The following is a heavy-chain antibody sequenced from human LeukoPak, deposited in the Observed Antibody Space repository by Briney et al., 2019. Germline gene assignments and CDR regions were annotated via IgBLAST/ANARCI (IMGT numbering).Heavy chain of an antibody. CDR2: IFYSGST. V-gene: IGHV4-39*07. CDR3: ARERIWELHPAGYFDY. D-gene: IGHD1-26*01. CDR1: GGYISSSNYY. Sequence: PSETLSLTCTVSGGYISSSNYYWVWIRQPPGKGLEWVASIFYSGSTYFNPSLKSRVTILVDTSKNQFSLKLSSVTAADTAVYYCARERIWELHPAGYFDYWGQGTLVTVSS. J-gene: IGHJ4*02.